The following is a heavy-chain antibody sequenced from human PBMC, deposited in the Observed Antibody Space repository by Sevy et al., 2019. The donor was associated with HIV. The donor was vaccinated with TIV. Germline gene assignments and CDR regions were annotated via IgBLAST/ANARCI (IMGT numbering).Heavy chain of an antibody. CDR1: GFTFSSYA. J-gene: IGHJ4*02. V-gene: IGHV3-30-3*01. CDR2: ISYDGSNK. D-gene: IGHD3-22*01. Sequence: GGSLRLSCAASGFTFSSYAMHWVRQAPGKGLEWVAVISYDGSNKYYADSVKGRFTISRDNSKNTLYLQMNNVRVEETAVYYCARGGYYYDNAAYYALDSWGQGTLVTVSS. CDR3: ARGGYYYDNAAYYALDS.